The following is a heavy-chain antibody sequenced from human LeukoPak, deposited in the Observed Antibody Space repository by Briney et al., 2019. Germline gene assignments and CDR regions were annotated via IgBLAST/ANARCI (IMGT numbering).Heavy chain of an antibody. CDR1: AFTFSSYA. J-gene: IGHJ4*02. Sequence: GGSLRLSCATSAFTFSSYARSWARQAPGKWLESVSAISGSGGSTYYADSVKGRFTISRDNSKNTLYLKMNSLRAEDTAVYYCAKGVEIQLWIQFDYWVQGTLVTVSS. CDR3: AKGVEIQLWIQFDY. D-gene: IGHD5-18*01. CDR2: ISGSGGST. V-gene: IGHV3-23*01.